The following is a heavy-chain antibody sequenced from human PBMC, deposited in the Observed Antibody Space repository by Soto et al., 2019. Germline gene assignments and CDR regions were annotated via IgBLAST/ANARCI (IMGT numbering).Heavy chain of an antibody. CDR1: GFTFSSYG. V-gene: IGHV3-30*18. CDR3: AKDGNVYSSGWYAPSLDY. J-gene: IGHJ4*02. D-gene: IGHD6-19*01. CDR2: ISYDGSNT. Sequence: QVQLVESGGGVVQPGRSLRLSCAASGFTFSSYGMHWGRQAPGKGLEWVAVISYDGSNTYYADSVKGRFTISRDNSKNTLYLQMNRLRAEDTAVYYCAKDGNVYSSGWYAPSLDYWGQGTLVTVSS.